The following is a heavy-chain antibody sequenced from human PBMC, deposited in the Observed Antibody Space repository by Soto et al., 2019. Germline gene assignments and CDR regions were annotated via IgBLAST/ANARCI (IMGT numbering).Heavy chain of an antibody. V-gene: IGHV1-18*01. CDR1: GYTFTSYG. J-gene: IGHJ6*02. CDR2: ISAYNGNT. CDR3: ARDKAEYSSSRGMDV. D-gene: IGHD6-6*01. Sequence: ASVKVSCKASGYTFTSYGISWVRQAPGQGLEWMGWISAYNGNTNYAQKLQGRVTMTTDTSTSTAYMELRSLRSDDTAVYYCARDKAEYSSSRGMDVWGQGTTVTVSS.